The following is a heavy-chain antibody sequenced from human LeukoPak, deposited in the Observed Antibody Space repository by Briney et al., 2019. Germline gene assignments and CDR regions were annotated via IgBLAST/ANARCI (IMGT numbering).Heavy chain of an antibody. CDR1: GGTFSSYT. D-gene: IGHD1-26*01. CDR2: IIPILGIA. CDR3: ASESRSLYIVGASGGLDY. J-gene: IGHJ4*02. V-gene: IGHV1-69*02. Sequence: ASVKVSCKASGGTFSSYTISWVRQAPGQGLEWMGRIIPILGIANYAQKFQGGVTITADKSTSTAYMELSSLRSEDTAVYYCASESRSLYIVGASGGLDYWGQGTLVTVSS.